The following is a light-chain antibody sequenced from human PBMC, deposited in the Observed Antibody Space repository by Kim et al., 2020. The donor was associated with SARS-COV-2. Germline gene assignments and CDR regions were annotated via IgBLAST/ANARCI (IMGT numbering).Light chain of an antibody. CDR2: DAS. CDR3: QQFDTVPLT. CDR1: HDINIF. V-gene: IGKV1-33*01. Sequence: AAVGDRPPITGQASHDINIFLNWFQQKPGEDPKLLITDASSLETGLPSRFSGSGSGTHFTFTISSLQPGDVATYYCQQFDTVPLTLGGGTKLEI. J-gene: IGKJ4*01.